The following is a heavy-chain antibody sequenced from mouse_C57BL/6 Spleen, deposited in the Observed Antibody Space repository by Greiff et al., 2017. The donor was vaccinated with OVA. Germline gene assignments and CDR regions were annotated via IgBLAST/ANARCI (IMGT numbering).Heavy chain of an antibody. CDR3: ARGSYGNC. CDR1: GFTFSDYG. D-gene: IGHD2-1*01. V-gene: IGHV5-17*01. CDR2: ISSGSSTI. Sequence: EVKLMESGGGLVKPGGSLKLSCAASGFTFSDYGMHWVRQAPEKGLEWVAYISSGSSTIYYADTVKGRFTISRDSAKNPLFLQMTSLRSEDTAMYYCARGSYGNCWGQGTLVTVSA. J-gene: IGHJ3*01.